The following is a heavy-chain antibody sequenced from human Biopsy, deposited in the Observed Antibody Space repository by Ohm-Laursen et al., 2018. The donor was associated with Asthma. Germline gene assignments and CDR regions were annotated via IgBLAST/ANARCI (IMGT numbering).Heavy chain of an antibody. V-gene: IGHV1-69*13. J-gene: IGHJ4*02. CDR1: GGTFNTYV. Sequence: SVKVSCKALGGTFNTYVIGWVRQAPGQGLEWMGGINFVFGTTTYPQKFQDRVTITADDSTSTVYMELSSLRSEDTAVYYCARKAGSCISRTCYSLDFWGQGTLVTVSS. D-gene: IGHD2-2*01. CDR2: INFVFGTT. CDR3: ARKAGSCISRTCYSLDF.